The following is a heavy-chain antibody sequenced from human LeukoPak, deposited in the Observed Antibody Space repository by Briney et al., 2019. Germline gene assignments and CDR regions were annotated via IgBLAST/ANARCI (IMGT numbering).Heavy chain of an antibody. Sequence: SETLSLTCTVSGASVSSSTSYWSWIRQPPGKGLEWIGYIYYSGSTNYNPSLESRVTISVDTSKNQFSLKMSSVTAADTAVYYCARARDGHINNWFDPWGQGTLVTVSS. V-gene: IGHV4-61*01. J-gene: IGHJ5*02. D-gene: IGHD5-24*01. CDR3: ARARDGHINNWFDP. CDR2: IYYSGST. CDR1: GASVSSSTSY.